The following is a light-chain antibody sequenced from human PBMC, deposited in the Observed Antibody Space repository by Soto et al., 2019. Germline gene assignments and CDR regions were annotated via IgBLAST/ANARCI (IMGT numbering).Light chain of an antibody. Sequence: QSALTQPASVSGSPGQSITISCTGTSSDVGDYNYVSWYQRHPGKAPKLMIYDVSHRPSGVSSRFSGSKSGNTASLTISGLQAEDEADYYCASYTDSTIVMFGGGTKLTVL. V-gene: IGLV2-14*01. CDR1: SSDVGDYNY. CDR2: DVS. CDR3: ASYTDSTIVM. J-gene: IGLJ3*02.